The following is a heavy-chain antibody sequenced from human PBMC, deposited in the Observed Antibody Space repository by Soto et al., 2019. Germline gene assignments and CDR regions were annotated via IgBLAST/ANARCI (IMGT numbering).Heavy chain of an antibody. Sequence: EVQLVQSGGGLVERGGSLRISCSASGFTFSSHWMHWVRQGPEKGLLWVSRINTDGTNTNYADSVKGRFTISRDNAKNTLYLQMNSLRVEDTAVYYCARDLTWNQADYWGQGTLVTVSS. CDR2: INTDGTNT. CDR3: ARDLTWNQADY. D-gene: IGHD1-1*01. V-gene: IGHV3-74*01. J-gene: IGHJ4*02. CDR1: GFTFSSHW.